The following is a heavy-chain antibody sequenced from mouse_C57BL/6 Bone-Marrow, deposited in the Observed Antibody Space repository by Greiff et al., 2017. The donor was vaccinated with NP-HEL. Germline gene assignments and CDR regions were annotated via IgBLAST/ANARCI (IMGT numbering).Heavy chain of an antibody. Sequence: VKLQQSGAELARPGASVKLSCKASGYTFTSYGISWVKQRTGQGLEWIGEIYPRSGNTYYNEKFKGKATLTADKSSSTAYMGLRSLTSEDSAVYFGARPPNYYGSSYVNWYFDVWGTGTTVTVSS. CDR3: ARPPNYYGSSYVNWYFDV. CDR2: IYPRSGNT. CDR1: GYTFTSYG. J-gene: IGHJ1*03. D-gene: IGHD1-1*01. V-gene: IGHV1-81*01.